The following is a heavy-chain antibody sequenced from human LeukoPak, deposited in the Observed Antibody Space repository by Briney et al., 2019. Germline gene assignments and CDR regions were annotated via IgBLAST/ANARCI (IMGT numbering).Heavy chain of an antibody. D-gene: IGHD2-15*01. CDR2: INSGNSI. Sequence: PGGSLRLSCAASGFTVSSSEMNWVRQAPGKGLGWVSYINSGNSIYYADSVKGRFTISRDNAKNSLYLQMNSLSAEDTAVYYCVYSTLTNWGQGTLVTVSS. V-gene: IGHV3-48*03. CDR3: VYSTLTN. J-gene: IGHJ4*02. CDR1: GFTVSSSE.